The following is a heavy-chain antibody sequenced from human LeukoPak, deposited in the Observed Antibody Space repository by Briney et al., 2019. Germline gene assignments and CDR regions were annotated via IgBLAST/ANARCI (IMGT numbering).Heavy chain of an antibody. CDR3: ARETPRRGETRDGYR. D-gene: IGHD5-24*01. J-gene: IGHJ4*02. CDR2: IKEDGSET. Sequence: GGSLRLSCAATGFTLSGHSMNWVRQVPGKGLECLANIKEDGSETYYADSVKGRFTISRDNPKNLLFLQINSLRVEDTAVYYCARETPRRGETRDGYRWGQGTVVTVSS. V-gene: IGHV3-7*01. CDR1: GFTLSGHS.